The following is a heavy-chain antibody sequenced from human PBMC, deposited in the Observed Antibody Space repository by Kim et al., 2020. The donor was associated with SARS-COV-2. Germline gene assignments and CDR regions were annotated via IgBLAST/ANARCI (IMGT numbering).Heavy chain of an antibody. Sequence: CVKGRFTLSRENSKNTLYLQMNGRRAEDTAVYYCARDRGAQQLVLYYFDYWGQGTLVAVSS. CDR3: ARDRGAQQLVLYYFDY. D-gene: IGHD6-13*01. V-gene: IGHV3-30*04. J-gene: IGHJ4*02.